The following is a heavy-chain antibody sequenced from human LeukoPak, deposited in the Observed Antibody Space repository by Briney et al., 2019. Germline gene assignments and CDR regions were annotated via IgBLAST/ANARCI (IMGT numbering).Heavy chain of an antibody. J-gene: IGHJ6*02. Sequence: ASVKVSCKASGYTFTSYAMHWVRQAPGQRLEWMGRINPNSGGTNYAQKFQGRVTMTRDTSISTAYMGLSRLRSDDTAVYYCAVWAARPDYYYYYGMDVWGQGTTVTVSS. D-gene: IGHD6-6*01. CDR1: GYTFTSYA. CDR2: INPNSGGT. V-gene: IGHV1-2*06. CDR3: AVWAARPDYYYYYGMDV.